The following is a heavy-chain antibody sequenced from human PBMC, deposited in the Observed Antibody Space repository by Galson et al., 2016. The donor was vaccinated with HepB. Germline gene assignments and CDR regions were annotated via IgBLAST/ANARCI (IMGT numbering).Heavy chain of an antibody. Sequence: SETLSLTCTVSGASINNYYWSWIRQPPGKGLEWIGYIYYSGSINYNPSLKSRITISADTSKNQSSLKLRSVTAADTAVYYCASNRWLEYFDNWGQGTLVTVSS. D-gene: IGHD6-19*01. CDR2: IYYSGSI. J-gene: IGHJ4*02. CDR3: ASNRWLEYFDN. V-gene: IGHV4-59*01. CDR1: GASINNYY.